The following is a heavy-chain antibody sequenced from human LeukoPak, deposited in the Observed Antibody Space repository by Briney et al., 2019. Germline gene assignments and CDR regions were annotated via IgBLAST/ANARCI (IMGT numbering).Heavy chain of an antibody. CDR2: INPSGGST. CDR3: ARITSYYPDY. J-gene: IGHJ4*02. D-gene: IGHD3-22*01. Sequence: ASVKASCKAPGYTFTSYYMHWVRQAPGQGLEWMGIINPSGGSTSYAQRFQGRVTMTRDTSTSTVYMELSSLRSEDTAVYYCARITSYYPDYWGQGTLVTVSS. V-gene: IGHV1-46*01. CDR1: GYTFTSYY.